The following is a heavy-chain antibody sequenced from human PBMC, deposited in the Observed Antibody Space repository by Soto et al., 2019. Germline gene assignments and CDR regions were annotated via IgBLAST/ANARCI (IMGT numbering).Heavy chain of an antibody. CDR2: ISFDGRTE. J-gene: IGHJ6*02. CDR1: GFTFISYA. Sequence: QVQLVESGGGVVQPGRSLRLSCAASGFTFISYAMHWVRQAPGKGLWGVAVISFDGRTEYYADSVKGRFTISRDNSKNTVYLQMNSLRSEDTAVYYCARSRHGSGSYTHFYYGLDVWGQGTTVTVSS. V-gene: IGHV3-30-3*01. D-gene: IGHD3-10*01. CDR3: ARSRHGSGSYTHFYYGLDV.